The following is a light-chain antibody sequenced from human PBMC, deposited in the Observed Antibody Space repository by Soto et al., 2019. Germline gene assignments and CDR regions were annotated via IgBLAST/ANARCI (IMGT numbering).Light chain of an antibody. J-gene: IGKJ1*01. V-gene: IGKV1-27*01. CDR3: QKYDSAPWT. Sequence: DIQMTQSPSSLSASVGDRVTITCRASQGILTYLAWYQQKPGQVPELLIQAASTLQPGVPSRFSGRGSGTEFTLTINSLQPADVATYYCQKYDSAPWTFGPGTKVEIK. CDR2: AAS. CDR1: QGILTY.